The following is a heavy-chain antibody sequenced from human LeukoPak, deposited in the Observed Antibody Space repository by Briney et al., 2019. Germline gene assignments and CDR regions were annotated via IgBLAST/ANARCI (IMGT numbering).Heavy chain of an antibody. V-gene: IGHV4-4*07. J-gene: IGHJ4*02. D-gene: IGHD6-19*01. Sequence: SETLSLTCTVSGGSISSHYWSWIRHPAAQGLEWIGRIYSSVNTNYNPSLNSRVTMSVDTSKNQFSLKLTSVTAADTAVYYCARVLTAVAGPYYFDFWGQGTLVTVSS. CDR1: GGSISSHY. CDR2: IYSSVNT. CDR3: ARVLTAVAGPYYFDF.